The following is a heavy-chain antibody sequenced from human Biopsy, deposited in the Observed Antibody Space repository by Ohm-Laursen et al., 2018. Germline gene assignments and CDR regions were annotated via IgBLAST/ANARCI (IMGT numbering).Heavy chain of an antibody. CDR1: GFTFSTYT. J-gene: IGHJ4*02. Sequence: SLRLSCTASGFTFSTYTMTWVRQAPGKGLEWVSSISRTSDFIYYADSVMGRFTTSRDNAKNSLYLQMNSLRAEDTALYYCAKDSGGSPLGELFHWGQGNLVTVSS. V-gene: IGHV3-21*04. D-gene: IGHD3-16*01. CDR2: ISRTSDFI. CDR3: AKDSGGSPLGELFH.